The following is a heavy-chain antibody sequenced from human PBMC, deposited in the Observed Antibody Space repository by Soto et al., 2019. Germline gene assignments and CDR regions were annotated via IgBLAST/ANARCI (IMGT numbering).Heavy chain of an antibody. CDR2: IYNSGST. V-gene: IGHV4-59*08. J-gene: IGHJ4*02. Sequence: SETLSLTCTVSGGSMSSYYWTWIRQPPGKGLEWIGYIYNSGSTNYNPSLKSRVTISVDTSKNQFSLKLSSVTAADTAVYYCARRWGSAADYWGQGTLVTVPQ. CDR1: GGSMSSYY. CDR3: ARRWGSAADY. D-gene: IGHD2-15*01.